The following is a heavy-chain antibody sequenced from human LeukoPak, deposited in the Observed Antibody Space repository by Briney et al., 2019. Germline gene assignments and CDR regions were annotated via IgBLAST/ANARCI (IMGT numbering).Heavy chain of an antibody. CDR2: IRSKAYGGTT. D-gene: IGHD4-17*01. V-gene: IGHV3-49*03. J-gene: IGHJ6*03. CDR3: TNYGDYLYYYYYYMDV. Sequence: GGSLRLSCTASGFTFGDYAMSWFRQAPGKGLEWVGFIRSKAYGGTTEYAASVKGRFTISRDDSKSIAYLQMNSLKTEDTAVYYCTNYGDYLYYYYYYMDVWGKGTTVTISS. CDR1: GFTFGDYA.